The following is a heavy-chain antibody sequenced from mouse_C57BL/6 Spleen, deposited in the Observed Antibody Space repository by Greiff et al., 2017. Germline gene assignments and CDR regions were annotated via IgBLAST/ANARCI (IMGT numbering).Heavy chain of an antibody. CDR2: ISSGSSTI. CDR3: ARSSPPAMDY. CDR1: GFTFSDYG. D-gene: IGHD6-1*01. J-gene: IGHJ4*01. Sequence: EVKLVESGGGLVKPGGSLKLSCAASGFTFSDYGMHWVRQAPEKGLEWVAYISSGSSTIYYAATVKGRFTISRDNAKNTLFLQMTSLRSEDTAMYYCARSSPPAMDYWGQGTSVTVSS. V-gene: IGHV5-17*01.